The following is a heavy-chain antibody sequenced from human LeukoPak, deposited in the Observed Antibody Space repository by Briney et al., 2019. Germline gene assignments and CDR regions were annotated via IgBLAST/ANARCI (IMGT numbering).Heavy chain of an antibody. CDR2: IYYSGST. V-gene: IGHV4-39*02. CDR1: GGSISSSSYY. CDR3: AREAGGYDSPFDY. J-gene: IGHJ4*02. D-gene: IGHD5-12*01. Sequence: PSETLSLTCTVSGGSISSSSYYWGWIRQPPGKGLEWIGSIYYSGSTYYNPSLKSRVTISVDTSKNQFSLKLSSVTAADTAVYYCAREAGGYDSPFDYWGQGTLVTVSS.